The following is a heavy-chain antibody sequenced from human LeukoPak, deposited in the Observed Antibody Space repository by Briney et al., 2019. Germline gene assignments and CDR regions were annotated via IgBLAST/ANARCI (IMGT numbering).Heavy chain of an antibody. CDR2: INHSGST. CDR3: ARVSYNYDSSGYYLPSYYYYMDV. CDR1: GGSFGGYY. Sequence: SETLSLTCAVYGGSFGGYYWSWIRQPPGKGLEWIGEINHSGSTNYNPSLKSRVTISVDTSKNQFSLKLSSVTAADTAVYYCARVSYNYDSSGYYLPSYYYYMDVWGKGTTVTVSS. J-gene: IGHJ6*03. D-gene: IGHD3-22*01. V-gene: IGHV4-34*01.